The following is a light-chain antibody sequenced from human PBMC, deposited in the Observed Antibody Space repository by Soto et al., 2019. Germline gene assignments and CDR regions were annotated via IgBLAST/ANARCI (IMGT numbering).Light chain of an antibody. J-gene: IGKJ5*01. CDR2: DAS. V-gene: IGKV3-11*01. CDR3: QQRKYWPPLT. CDR1: QNLDSN. Sequence: ETVLTQSPATLSLSPGERATLSCRASQNLDSNLAWYQHKPGQAPRLLIYDASNRATGIPARFSGSGSGTDFTLTISSLEPEDFAVYYCQQRKYWPPLTFGQGTRLEIK.